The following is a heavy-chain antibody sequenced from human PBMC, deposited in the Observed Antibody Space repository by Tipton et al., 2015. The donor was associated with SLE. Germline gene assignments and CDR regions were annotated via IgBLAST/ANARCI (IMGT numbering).Heavy chain of an antibody. CDR1: GGSISSSSYY. J-gene: IGHJ3*02. CDR3: ARVWGGDSSGYYYGAFDI. Sequence: LSLTCTVSGGSISSSSYYWGWIRQPPGKGLEWVSYISSSSSYTNYADSVKGRFTISRDNAKNSLYLQMNSLRAEDTAVYYCARVWGGDSSGYYYGAFDIWGQGTMVTVSS. CDR2: ISSSSSYT. D-gene: IGHD3-22*01. V-gene: IGHV3-11*05.